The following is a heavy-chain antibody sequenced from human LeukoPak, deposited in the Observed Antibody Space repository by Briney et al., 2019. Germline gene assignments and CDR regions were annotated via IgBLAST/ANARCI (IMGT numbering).Heavy chain of an antibody. CDR3: ARVSGWGTYYYYYMDV. CDR1: GGSFSGYY. J-gene: IGHJ6*03. Sequence: SETLSLTCAVYGGSFSGYYWSWICQPPGKGLEWIGEINHSGSTNYNPSLKSRVTISVDTSKNQFSLKLSSVTAADTAVYYCARVSGWGTYYYYYMDVWGKGTTVTVSS. D-gene: IGHD6-19*01. CDR2: INHSGST. V-gene: IGHV4-34*01.